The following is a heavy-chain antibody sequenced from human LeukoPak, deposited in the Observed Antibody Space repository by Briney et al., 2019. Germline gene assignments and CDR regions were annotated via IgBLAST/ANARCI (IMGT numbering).Heavy chain of an antibody. V-gene: IGHV3-23*01. Sequence: GGSLRLSCAASGFTFSSYTMSWVRQAPGKGLEWVSASGSGGRTYYADSVKGRFTISRDNSKNTLYLQMNGLRAEDTAVYYCAPGGPGYYFDYWGQGTLVTVSS. CDR3: APGGPGYYFDY. CDR2: SGSGGRT. J-gene: IGHJ4*02. D-gene: IGHD3-10*01. CDR1: GFTFSSYT.